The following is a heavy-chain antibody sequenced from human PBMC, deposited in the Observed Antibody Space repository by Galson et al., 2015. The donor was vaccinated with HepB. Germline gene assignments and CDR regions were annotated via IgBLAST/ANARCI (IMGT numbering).Heavy chain of an antibody. J-gene: IGHJ4*02. V-gene: IGHV3-23*01. Sequence: SLRLSCAASGFTFSSYAMSWVRQAPGKGLEWVSAISGSGGSTYYADSVKGRFTISRDNSKNTLYLQMNSLRAEDTAVYYCAKDEQQLVRGGDFDYWGQGTLVTVSS. D-gene: IGHD6-13*01. CDR2: ISGSGGST. CDR3: AKDEQQLVRGGDFDY. CDR1: GFTFSSYA.